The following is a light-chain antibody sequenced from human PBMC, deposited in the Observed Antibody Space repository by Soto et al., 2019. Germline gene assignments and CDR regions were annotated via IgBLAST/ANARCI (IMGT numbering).Light chain of an antibody. CDR3: QQYTNWPPLIT. V-gene: IGKV3-15*01. CDR2: DTS. J-gene: IGKJ5*01. CDR1: QSVSSN. Sequence: EIVMTQSPATLSVSPGERATLSCRASQSVSSNLAWYQQKVGQAPRLLIYDTSTRATGIPARFSGSGSGTEFTLTISSLRSEDFAVYYCQQYTNWPPLITFGQGTRLEIK.